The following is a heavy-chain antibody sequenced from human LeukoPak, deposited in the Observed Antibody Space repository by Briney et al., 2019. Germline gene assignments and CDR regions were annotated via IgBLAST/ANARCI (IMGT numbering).Heavy chain of an antibody. CDR3: ARGVAVVTAIPFDY. D-gene: IGHD2-21*02. Sequence: QKFQGRVTMTTDTSTSTAYMELRSLRSDDTAVYYCARGVAVVTAIPFDYWGQGTLVTVSS. J-gene: IGHJ4*02. V-gene: IGHV1-18*01.